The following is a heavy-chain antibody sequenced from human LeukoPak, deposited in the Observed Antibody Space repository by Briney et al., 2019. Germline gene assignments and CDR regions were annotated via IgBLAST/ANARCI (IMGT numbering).Heavy chain of an antibody. D-gene: IGHD2-15*01. CDR1: GFSLSSYA. J-gene: IGHJ3*02. V-gene: IGHV3-23*01. Sequence: GGSLRLSCAASGFSLSSYAMSWVRQAPGKGLEWVSAISGSGGSTYYADSVKGRFTISRDNSKNTLYLQMNSLRAEDTAVYYCAKGGYCSGGSCAMEDAFDIWGQGTMVTVSS. CDR2: ISGSGGST. CDR3: AKGGYCSGGSCAMEDAFDI.